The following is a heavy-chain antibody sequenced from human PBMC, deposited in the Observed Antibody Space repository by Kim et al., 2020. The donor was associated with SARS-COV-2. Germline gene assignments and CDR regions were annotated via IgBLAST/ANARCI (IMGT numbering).Heavy chain of an antibody. CDR2: IYYSGST. V-gene: IGHV4-39*01. Sequence: SETLSLTCTVSGGSISSSSYYWGWIRQPPGKGLEWIGSIYYSGSTYYNPSLKSRVTISVDTSKNQFSLKLSSVTAADTAVYYCARPLTGDPYNWFDPWGQGTLVTVSS. CDR3: ARPLTGDPYNWFDP. D-gene: IGHD7-27*01. CDR1: GGSISSSSYY. J-gene: IGHJ5*02.